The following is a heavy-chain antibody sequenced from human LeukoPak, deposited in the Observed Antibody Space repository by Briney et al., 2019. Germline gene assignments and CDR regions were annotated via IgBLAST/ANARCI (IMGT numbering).Heavy chain of an antibody. D-gene: IGHD3-10*01. Sequence: GGSLRLSCTASGFTFTNAWMTWVRQAPGKGLEWVGRIKSKGDGETTDYAAPVKGRFTMSRDDSEATLYLQMNSLKAEDTAVYYCATDLGLTMIRGVIVHWGQGALVTVSS. J-gene: IGHJ4*02. CDR2: IKSKGDGETT. CDR1: GFTFTNAW. CDR3: ATDLGLTMIRGVIVH. V-gene: IGHV3-15*01.